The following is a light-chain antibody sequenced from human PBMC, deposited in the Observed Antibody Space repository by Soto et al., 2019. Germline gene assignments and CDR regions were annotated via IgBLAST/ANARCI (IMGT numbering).Light chain of an antibody. CDR2: SYD. V-gene: IGLV1-44*01. CDR1: SSNIGGNT. Sequence: QAVVTQPPSASGTPGQRVTISCSTSSSNIGGNTVNWYQQVPGTAPKLLIYSYDQRPSGVPDRFSGSKSGTSASLAISGLQSEDEADYYCAAWDASLNGYVFVTGTKLTVL. J-gene: IGLJ1*01. CDR3: AAWDASLNGYV.